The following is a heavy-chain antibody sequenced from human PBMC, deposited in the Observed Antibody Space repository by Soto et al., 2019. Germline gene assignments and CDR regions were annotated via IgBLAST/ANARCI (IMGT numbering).Heavy chain of an antibody. Sequence: ASVKVSCKVSGYTLTELSMHWVRQAPGKGLEWMGGFDPEDGETIYAQKFQGRVTMTEDTSTDTAYMELSSLRSEDTAVYYCATGYYDSSGPGACGFDPWGQGTLVTVSS. J-gene: IGHJ5*02. CDR2: FDPEDGET. CDR1: GYTLTELS. V-gene: IGHV1-24*01. D-gene: IGHD3-22*01. CDR3: ATGYYDSSGPGACGFDP.